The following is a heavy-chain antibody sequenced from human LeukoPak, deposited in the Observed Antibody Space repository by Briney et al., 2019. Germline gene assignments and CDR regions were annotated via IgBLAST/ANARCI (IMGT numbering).Heavy chain of an antibody. CDR1: GYTFTSYG. V-gene: IGHV1-18*01. CDR3: ARESNYDIVTGYYQPVPPTQ. Sequence: ASVKVSCKASGYTFTSYGISWVRQAPGQGLEWMGWISAYNGNTNYAQKPQGRVTMTTDTSTSTAYMELRSLRSDDTAVYYCARESNYDIVTGYYQPVPPTQWGQGTLVTVSS. CDR2: ISAYNGNT. D-gene: IGHD3-9*01. J-gene: IGHJ4*02.